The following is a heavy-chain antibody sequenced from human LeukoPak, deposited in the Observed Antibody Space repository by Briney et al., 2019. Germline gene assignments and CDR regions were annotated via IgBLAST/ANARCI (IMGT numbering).Heavy chain of an antibody. J-gene: IGHJ4*02. CDR3: AKVESRYYYDSSGYQS. CDR2: IRYDGSNK. D-gene: IGHD3-22*01. V-gene: IGHV3-30*02. Sequence: GGSLRLSCAASGFTFSSYGMHWVRQAPGKGLEWVAFIRYDGSNKYYADSVKGRFTISRDNSKNTLYLQMNSLRAEDTAVYYCAKVESRYYYDSSGYQSWGQGTLVTVSS. CDR1: GFTFSSYG.